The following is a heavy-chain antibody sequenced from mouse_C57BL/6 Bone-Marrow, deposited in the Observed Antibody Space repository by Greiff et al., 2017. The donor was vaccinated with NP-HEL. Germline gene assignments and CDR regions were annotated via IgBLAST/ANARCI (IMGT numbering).Heavy chain of an antibody. CDR3: AKRGVPSAY. V-gene: IGHV1-64*01. CDR2: IHPNSGST. J-gene: IGHJ3*01. Sequence: QVQLKQPGAELVKPGASVKLSCKASGYTFTSYWMHWVKQRPGQGLEWIGMIHPNSGSTNYNEKFKSKATLTVDKSSSTAYMQLSSLTSEDSAVYYCAKRGVPSAYWGQGTLVTVSA. D-gene: IGHD2-14*01. CDR1: GYTFTSYW.